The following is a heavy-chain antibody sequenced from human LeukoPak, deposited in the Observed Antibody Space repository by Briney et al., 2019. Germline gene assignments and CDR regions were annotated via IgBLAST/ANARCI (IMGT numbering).Heavy chain of an antibody. V-gene: IGHV4-39*07. Sequence: PSETLSLTCTVSGGSISSSSYYWGWIRQPPGKGLEWIGSIYYSGSTYYNPSLKSRVTISVDTSKNQFSLKLSSVTAADTAVYYCARGPEWLPSDYWGQGTLVTVSS. CDR2: IYYSGST. J-gene: IGHJ4*02. CDR1: GGSISSSSYY. CDR3: ARGPEWLPSDY. D-gene: IGHD5-12*01.